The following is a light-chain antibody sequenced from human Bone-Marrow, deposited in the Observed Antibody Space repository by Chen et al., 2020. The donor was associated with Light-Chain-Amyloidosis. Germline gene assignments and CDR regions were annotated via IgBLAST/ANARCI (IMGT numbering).Light chain of an antibody. CDR1: SAHRTYE. CDR2: VGTGGIVR. Sequence: QPVLTQPPSASASLGASVTLTCTLSSAHRTYEVDWYQQRPGKGPRFVMRVGTGGIVRLKGEGNPERFSVDGSGRSRYPTNKNIEEEDESDYHVGAYHGSGSNFVWGFGGGTKLIVL. V-gene: IGLV9-49*01. CDR3: GAYHGSGSNFVWG. J-gene: IGLJ3*02.